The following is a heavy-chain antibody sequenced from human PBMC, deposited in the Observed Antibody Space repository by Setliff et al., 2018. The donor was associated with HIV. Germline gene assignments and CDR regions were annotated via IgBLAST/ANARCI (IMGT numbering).Heavy chain of an antibody. J-gene: IGHJ4*02. D-gene: IGHD3-3*01. Sequence: ASVKVSCKASGYSFSSYGISWVRQAPGQGLEWMGWISGYNANTNYAQKLQGKVIMTTDTSTRKAYMEVRSLRSDDTAVYFCARAPRGDFWSGKDYFDYWGQGTLVTVSS. CDR3: ARAPRGDFWSGKDYFDY. CDR2: ISGYNANT. V-gene: IGHV1-18*01. CDR1: GYSFSSYG.